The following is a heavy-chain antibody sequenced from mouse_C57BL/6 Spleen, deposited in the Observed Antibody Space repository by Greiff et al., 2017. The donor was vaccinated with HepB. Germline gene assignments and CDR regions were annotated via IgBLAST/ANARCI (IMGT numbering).Heavy chain of an antibody. J-gene: IGHJ2*01. V-gene: IGHV5-17*01. CDR2: ISSGSSTI. CDR1: GFTFSDYG. D-gene: IGHD1-1*01. CDR3: AGGTTVVVPYFDY. Sequence: EVQVVESGGGLVKPGGSLKLSCAASGFTFSDYGMHWVRQAPEKGLEWVAYISSGSSTIYYADTVKGRFTISRDNAKNTLFLQMTSLRSEDTAMYYCAGGTTVVVPYFDYWGQGTTLTVSS.